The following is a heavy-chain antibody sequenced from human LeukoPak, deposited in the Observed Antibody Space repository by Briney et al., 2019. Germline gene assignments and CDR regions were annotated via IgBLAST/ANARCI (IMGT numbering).Heavy chain of an antibody. CDR2: IIPIFGTA. J-gene: IGHJ6*03. CDR1: GGTFSSYA. CDR3: AGVPPAANYYYYYYMDV. D-gene: IGHD2-2*01. V-gene: IGHV1-69*05. Sequence: SVKVSCKASGGTFSSYAISWVRQAPGQGLEWMGRIIPIFGTANYAQKFQGRVTITTDESTSTAYMELSSLRSEDTAVYYCAGVPPAANYYYYYYMDVWGKGTTVTVSS.